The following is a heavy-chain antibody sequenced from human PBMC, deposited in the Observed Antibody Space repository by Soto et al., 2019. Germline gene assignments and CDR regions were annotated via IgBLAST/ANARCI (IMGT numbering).Heavy chain of an antibody. J-gene: IGHJ3*02. Sequence: PAESVTISRMPPGDSYTTYWSGPGRPMHEKGLEWMGIIYPGDSDTRYSPSFHGQITISADKSISTAYLQWRRLKATVTDIYYYARRYYYGSCVLDAFYNWGQGTMVTVS. V-gene: IGHV5-51*01. CDR3: ARRYYYGSCVLDAFYN. D-gene: IGHD3-22*01. CDR1: GDSYTTYW. CDR2: IYPGDSDT.